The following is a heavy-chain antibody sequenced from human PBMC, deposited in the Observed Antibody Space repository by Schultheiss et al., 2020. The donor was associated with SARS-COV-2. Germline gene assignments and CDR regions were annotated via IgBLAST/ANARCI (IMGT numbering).Heavy chain of an antibody. CDR2: ISWNSGSI. CDR1: GFTFDDYA. CDR3: AKVVAARQGAFDI. D-gene: IGHD6-6*01. J-gene: IGHJ3*02. V-gene: IGHV3-9*01. Sequence: GGSLRLSCAASGFTFDDYAMHWVRQAPGKGLEWVSGISWNSGSIGYADSVKGRFTISRDNSKNTLYLQMNSLRAEDTAVYYCAKVVAARQGAFDIWGQGTMVTVSS.